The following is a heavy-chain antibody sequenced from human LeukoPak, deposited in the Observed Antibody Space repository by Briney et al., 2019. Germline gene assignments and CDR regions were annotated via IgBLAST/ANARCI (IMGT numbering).Heavy chain of an antibody. D-gene: IGHD1/OR15-1a*01. CDR2: LYHSGST. CDR1: GYSISSGYY. J-gene: IGHJ4*02. CDR3: ARAFLGTWYYFNY. V-gene: IGHV4-38-2*02. Sequence: PSETLSPTCTVSGYSISSGYYWGWIRQPPGKGLEWIGSLYHSGSTYYSPSLKSRVTISVDTSKNQFSLNLRSVTAADTAVYYCARAFLGTWYYFNYWGQGTLVTVSS.